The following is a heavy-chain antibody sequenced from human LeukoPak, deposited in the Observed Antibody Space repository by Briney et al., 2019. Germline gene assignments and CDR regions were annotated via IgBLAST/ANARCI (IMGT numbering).Heavy chain of an antibody. Sequence: GGSLRLSCAASGFTFSSYEMNWVRQAPGKGLEWVSYISSSGSTIYYADSVKGRFTISRDNAKNSLYLQMNSLRAEDTAVYYRATAPEGIAVANEHWGQGTLVTVSS. CDR3: ATAPEGIAVANEH. D-gene: IGHD6-19*01. J-gene: IGHJ4*02. CDR1: GFTFSSYE. CDR2: ISSSGSTI. V-gene: IGHV3-48*03.